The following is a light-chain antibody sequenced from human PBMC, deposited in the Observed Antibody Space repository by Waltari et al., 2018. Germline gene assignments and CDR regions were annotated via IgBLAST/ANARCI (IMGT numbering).Light chain of an antibody. J-gene: IGLJ3*02. CDR3: CSFAGTYTWV. CDR2: DVT. Sequence: SALTQPRSVSGSPGPAVTIPCTGTTSDGGGYNYVSWYQHHPGKAPKLMIFDVTQRPSGVPDRFSGSKSANTASLTISGLQAEDEADYYCCSFAGTYTWVFGGGTKVTVL. CDR1: TSDGGGYNY. V-gene: IGLV2-11*01.